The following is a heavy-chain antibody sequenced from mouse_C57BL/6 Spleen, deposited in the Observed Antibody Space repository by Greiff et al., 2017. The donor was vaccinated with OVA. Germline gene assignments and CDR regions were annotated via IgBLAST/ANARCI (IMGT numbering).Heavy chain of an antibody. CDR3: ERHEECHYCYGSSWFAY. CDR2: FYPGSGSI. Sequence: VQLQESGAELVKPGASVKLSCKASGYTFTEYTIHWVKQRSGQGLEWIGWFYPGSGSIKYNEKFKDKATLTADKSSSTVYMELSRLTSEDSAVYFGERHEECHYCYGSSWFAYWGQGTLVTVSA. CDR1: GYTFTEYT. J-gene: IGHJ3*01. V-gene: IGHV1-62-2*01. D-gene: IGHD1-1*01.